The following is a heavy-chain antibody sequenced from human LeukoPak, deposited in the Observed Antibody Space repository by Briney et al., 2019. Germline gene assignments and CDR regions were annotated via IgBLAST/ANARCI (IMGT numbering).Heavy chain of an antibody. J-gene: IGHJ4*02. D-gene: IGHD1-26*01. CDR1: GGSFSGYY. V-gene: IGHV4-34*01. CDR3: ARAPLANESGSYYFDY. CDR2: INHSGST. Sequence: PSQTLSLTCAVYGGSFSGYYWSWIRQPPGKGLEWIGEINHSGSTNYNPSLKSRVTISVDASKNQFSLKLSSVTAADTAVYYCARAPLANESGSYYFDYWGQGTLVTVSS.